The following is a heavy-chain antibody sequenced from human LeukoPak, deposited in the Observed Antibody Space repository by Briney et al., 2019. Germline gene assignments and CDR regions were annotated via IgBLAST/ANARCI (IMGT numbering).Heavy chain of an antibody. CDR2: IYYSGST. CDR3: ARETLRFDP. J-gene: IGHJ5*02. V-gene: IGHV4-59*01. Sequence: SETLSLTCTVSGGPISSYYWSWLRQPPGKGLEWIGYIYYSGSTNYNPSLKSRVTISVDTSKNQFSLKLSSVTAADTAVYYCARETLRFDPWGQGTLVTVSS. CDR1: GGPISSYY.